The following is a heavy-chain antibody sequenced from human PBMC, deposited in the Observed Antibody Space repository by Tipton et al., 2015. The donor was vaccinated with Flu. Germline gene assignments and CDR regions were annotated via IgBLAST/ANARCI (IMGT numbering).Heavy chain of an antibody. CDR3: ARDRADLSGYDFFFDY. J-gene: IGHJ4*02. D-gene: IGHD5-12*01. Sequence: SLRLSCVVSGFTFSNYEMSWVRQAPGKGLEWISYIGSSGFTIYYADSVKGRFTFSRDNAKNSLYLQMNSLRAEDTAVYYCARDRADLSGYDFFFDYWGQGSLVTVSS. V-gene: IGHV3-48*03. CDR2: IGSSGFTI. CDR1: GFTFSNYE.